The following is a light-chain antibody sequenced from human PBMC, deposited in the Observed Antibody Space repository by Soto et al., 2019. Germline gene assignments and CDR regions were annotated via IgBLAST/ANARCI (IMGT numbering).Light chain of an antibody. Sequence: QSALTQPRSVSGSPGQSVTISCTGTSSDVGDYNFVSWYQQHPGKAPKLVIYDVSKRPSGVPDRFSGSKSGNTASLTISGHQADDEADYYCCSYAGSYTYVFGTGTKVTVL. CDR3: CSYAGSYTYV. V-gene: IGLV2-11*01. J-gene: IGLJ1*01. CDR2: DVS. CDR1: SSDVGDYNF.